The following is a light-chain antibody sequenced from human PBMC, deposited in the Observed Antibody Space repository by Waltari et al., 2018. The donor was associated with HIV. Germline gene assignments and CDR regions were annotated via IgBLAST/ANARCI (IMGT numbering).Light chain of an antibody. V-gene: IGLV3-21*02. CDR2: NDG. J-gene: IGLJ2*01. CDR3: QVWQTSAHVV. Sequence: SYVLTQPPSVSVAPGQTATITCEGDKIGLKSVHWYRQKPGQAPVLVVQNDGDRPSGSPDRLLGVISATTATLTINRVEAADEADYFCQVWQTSAHVVFGGGTKLTVL. CDR1: KIGLKS.